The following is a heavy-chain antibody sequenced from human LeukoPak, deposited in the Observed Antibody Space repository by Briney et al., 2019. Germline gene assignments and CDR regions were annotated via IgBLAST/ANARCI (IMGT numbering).Heavy chain of an antibody. CDR1: GFTFTNFW. J-gene: IGHJ5*01. CDR2: IQTDGST. D-gene: IGHD1-1*01. CDR3: ARGLHWNDFNWFDS. V-gene: IGHV3-74*01. Sequence: GGSLRLSCAASGFTFTNFWMNWVRQTPGKGLMWVSRIQTDGSTRYAESVKGRFTISRDNAKNTVYLQMNTLSAEDTAIYYCARGLHWNDFNWFDSWGQGPLVTVSS.